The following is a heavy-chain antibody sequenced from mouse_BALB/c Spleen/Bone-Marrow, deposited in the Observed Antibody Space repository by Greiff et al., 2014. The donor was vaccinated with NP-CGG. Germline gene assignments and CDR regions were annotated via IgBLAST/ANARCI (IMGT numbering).Heavy chain of an antibody. Sequence: VMLVESGPELVKPGASVKISCKASGYSLTSYYIHWVKQRPGQGLEWIGWIFPRNGSTKYNEKFKGKATLTADTSSSTAYMQLSSLTSEDSAVYFCARRDYYGSTYGFDYWGQGTTLTVSS. CDR1: GYSLTSYY. D-gene: IGHD1-1*01. CDR3: ARRDYYGSTYGFDY. J-gene: IGHJ2*01. CDR2: IFPRNGST. V-gene: IGHV1-66*01.